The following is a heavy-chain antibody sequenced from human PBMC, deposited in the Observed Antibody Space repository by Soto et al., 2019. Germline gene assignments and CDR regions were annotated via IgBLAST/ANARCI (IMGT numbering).Heavy chain of an antibody. Sequence: QVQVVQSGAEVKKPGSSVKVSCKSSGYTFDIYTVTWVRQAPGQGLEWMGRVIPLLAIVNYAQEFQDRVTSTADRSTSTVYMKLSSLRSEDPAIYDCAGGDLGAAGVMDGWGQGTTVTVSS. D-gene: IGHD1-26*01. J-gene: IGHJ6*02. CDR1: GYTFDIYT. CDR2: VIPLLAIV. CDR3: AGGDLGAAGVMDG. V-gene: IGHV1-69*02.